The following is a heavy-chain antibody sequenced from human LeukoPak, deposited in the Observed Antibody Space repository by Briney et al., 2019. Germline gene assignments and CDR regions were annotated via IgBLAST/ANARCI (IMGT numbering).Heavy chain of an antibody. CDR2: INLRGST. CDR3: AIMGLNTSGYYGHYDYDYRDV. Sequence: PSETLSLTCAVYGGSFNDYYWNWIRQPPGKGLEWIGEINLRGSTTYNPSLKSRVTISLDESKNQFSLKLRSVTAADTAVYYCAIMGLNTSGYYGHYDYDYRDVWGKGTTVTVSS. V-gene: IGHV4-34*01. J-gene: IGHJ6*03. CDR1: GGSFNDYY. D-gene: IGHD3-22*01.